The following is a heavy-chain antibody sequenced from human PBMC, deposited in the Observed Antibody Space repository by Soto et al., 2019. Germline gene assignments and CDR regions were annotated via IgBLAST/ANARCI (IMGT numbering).Heavy chain of an antibody. CDR1: GFSLTTSGVG. Sequence: QITLKESGPTRVKPTQTLALTCTFSGFSLTTSGVGVGWIRKTPGKALEWLAVIYWDDDKPYSPSLKNRLTITKDPSKHQVVLTMASMDPVDTATYFCVHRGYMYGNWDHGYFDYWGQGTLVTVSS. CDR3: VHRGYMYGNWDHGYFDY. J-gene: IGHJ4*02. V-gene: IGHV2-5*02. CDR2: IYWDDDK. D-gene: IGHD7-27*01.